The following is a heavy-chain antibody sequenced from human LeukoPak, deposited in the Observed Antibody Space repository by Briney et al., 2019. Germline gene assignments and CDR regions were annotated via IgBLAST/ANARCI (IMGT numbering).Heavy chain of an antibody. Sequence: PSETLSLTCAVYGGSFSGYYWSWIRQPPGKGLEWIAEINHSGSTNYNPSLKSRVTISVDTSKNQFSLKLSSVTAADTAVYYCARGLSSSGYYYYYYGMDVWGQGTTVTVSS. CDR2: INHSGST. CDR1: GGSFSGYY. D-gene: IGHD3-22*01. V-gene: IGHV4-34*01. J-gene: IGHJ6*02. CDR3: ARGLSSSGYYYYYYGMDV.